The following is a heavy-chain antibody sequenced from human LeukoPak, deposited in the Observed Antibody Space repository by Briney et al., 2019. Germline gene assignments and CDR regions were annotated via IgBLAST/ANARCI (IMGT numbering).Heavy chain of an antibody. J-gene: IGHJ4*02. D-gene: IGHD2-15*01. CDR3: ASDAPGLLGY. CDR1: GGSISSGSYY. Sequence: TLSLTCTVSGGSISSGSYYWSWIRQPAGKGLEWIGRIYTSGSTNYNPSLKSRVTISVDTSENQFSLKLNSVTAADTAVYFCASDAPGLLGYWGQGTLVTVSS. V-gene: IGHV4-61*02. CDR2: IYTSGST.